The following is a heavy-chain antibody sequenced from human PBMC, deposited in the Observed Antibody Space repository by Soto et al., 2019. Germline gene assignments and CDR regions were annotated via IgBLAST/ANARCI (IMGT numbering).Heavy chain of an antibody. CDR1: GFTFSNFD. D-gene: IGHD3-10*01. CDR2: ITSSGGTI. J-gene: IGHJ6*02. CDR3: AREGSVSSSDYYAYYYGMDV. Sequence: DVQLVESGGGLVQPGGSLRLSCAASGFTFSNFDMNWVRQAPGKGLEWVSYITSSGGTIYYADSVKGRFTISRDNAMNSLYLQMNSLRGEDTAVYYCAREGSVSSSDYYAYYYGMDVWGLGTTVTVSS. V-gene: IGHV3-48*03.